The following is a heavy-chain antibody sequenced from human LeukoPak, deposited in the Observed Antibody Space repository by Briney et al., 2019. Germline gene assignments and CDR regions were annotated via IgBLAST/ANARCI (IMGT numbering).Heavy chain of an antibody. Sequence: GRSLRLSCAASGFTFDDYAMHWVRQAPGKGLEWVSGISWNSGSIGYADSVKGRFTISRDNAKNSLYLQMNSLRAEDTALYYCAKDITPDYSNVYYFDYWGQGTLVTVSS. V-gene: IGHV3-9*01. D-gene: IGHD4-11*01. CDR2: ISWNSGSI. CDR3: AKDITPDYSNVYYFDY. CDR1: GFTFDDYA. J-gene: IGHJ4*02.